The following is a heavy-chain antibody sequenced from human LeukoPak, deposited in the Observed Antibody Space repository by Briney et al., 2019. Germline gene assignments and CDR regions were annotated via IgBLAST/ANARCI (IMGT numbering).Heavy chain of an antibody. CDR2: INHSGST. V-gene: IGHV4-34*01. Sequence: SETLSLTCAVYGGSFSGYYWSWIRQPPGKGLEWIGEINHSGSTNYNPSLKSRVTISVDTSKNQFSLKLSSVTAADTAVYYCARRPGTFDYWGQGTLVTVSS. D-gene: IGHD1-1*01. J-gene: IGHJ4*02. CDR1: GGSFSGYY. CDR3: ARRPGTFDY.